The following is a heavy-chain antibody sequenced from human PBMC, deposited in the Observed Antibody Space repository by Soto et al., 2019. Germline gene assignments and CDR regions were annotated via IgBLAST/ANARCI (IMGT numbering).Heavy chain of an antibody. J-gene: IGHJ6*02. CDR2: ISGGGST. CDR1: GFPFSSYA. V-gene: IGHV3-23*01. D-gene: IGHD6-13*01. CDR3: AKRPAAADDSYYGMDV. Sequence: PGGSLRLSCAASGFPFSSYAMSWVRQAPGKGLEWVSTISGGGSTYYADSVKGRFTISRDNSKNTLYLQMNSLRAEDMAVYYCAKRPAAADDSYYGMDVWGQGTTVTVSS.